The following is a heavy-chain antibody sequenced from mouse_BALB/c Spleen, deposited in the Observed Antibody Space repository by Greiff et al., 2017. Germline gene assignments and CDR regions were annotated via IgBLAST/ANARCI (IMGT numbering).Heavy chain of an antibody. J-gene: IGHJ3*01. CDR2: ISYDGSN. CDR1: GYSITSGYY. Sequence: DVKLQESGPGLVKPSQSLSLTCSVTGYSITSGYYWNWIRQFPGNKLEWMGYISYDGSNNYNPSLKNRISITRDTSKNQFFLKLNSVTTEDTATYYCARDGLWFAYWGQGTLVTVSA. CDR3: ARDGLWFAY. V-gene: IGHV3-6*02.